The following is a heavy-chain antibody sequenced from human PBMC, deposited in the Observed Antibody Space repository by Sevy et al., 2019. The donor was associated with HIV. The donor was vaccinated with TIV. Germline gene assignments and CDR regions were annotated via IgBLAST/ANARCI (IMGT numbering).Heavy chain of an antibody. CDR1: GGSLSSGSYY. V-gene: IGHV4-61*01. CDR2: ISYIGST. J-gene: IGHJ6*02. D-gene: IGHD6-6*01. Sequence: SETLSLTCTVSGGSLSSGSYYWSWIRQPPGKGLEWIGYISYIGSTNYNPSLKSRVTISVDTSKNQLSLRLTSVTAADTAVYYCVRQFQEYYYGVDVWGQGTMVTVSS. CDR3: VRQFQEYYYGVDV.